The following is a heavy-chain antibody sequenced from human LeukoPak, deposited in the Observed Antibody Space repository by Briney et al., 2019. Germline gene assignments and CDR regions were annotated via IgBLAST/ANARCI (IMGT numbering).Heavy chain of an antibody. D-gene: IGHD3-22*01. CDR1: GLVFTTAW. CDR2: IKSKSDGGTT. J-gene: IGHJ6*03. CDR3: TTLEQYYFHSSAYDVYYIDV. Sequence: GGSLRLSCAASGLVFTTAWMIWVRQAPGKGLEWVGRIKSKSDGGTTDYAAPVKGRFTISRDDSKNMLYLQMSSLKTEDTAVYYCTTLEQYYFHSSAYDVYYIDVWGKGTTVTVSS. V-gene: IGHV3-15*01.